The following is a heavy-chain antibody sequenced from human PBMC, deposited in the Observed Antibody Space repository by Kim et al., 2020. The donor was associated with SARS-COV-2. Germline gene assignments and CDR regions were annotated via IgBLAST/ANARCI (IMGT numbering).Heavy chain of an antibody. CDR3: ARASDIVATIGAFDI. Sequence: SETLSLTCTVSGGSISSYYWSWIRQPPGKGLEWIGYIYYSGSTNYNPSLKSRVTISVDTSKNQFSLKLSSVTAADTAVYYCARASDIVATIGAFDIWGQG. CDR1: GGSISSYY. CDR2: IYYSGST. V-gene: IGHV4-59*01. J-gene: IGHJ3*02. D-gene: IGHD5-12*01.